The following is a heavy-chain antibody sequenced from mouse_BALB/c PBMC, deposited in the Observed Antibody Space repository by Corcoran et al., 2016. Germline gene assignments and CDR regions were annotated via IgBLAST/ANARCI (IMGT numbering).Heavy chain of an antibody. CDR2: ILPGSGST. CDR1: GYTFSSYW. V-gene: IGHV1-9*01. J-gene: IGHJ4*01. CDR3: AKSLRNYAMDY. D-gene: IGHD1-2*01. Sequence: QVQLQQSGAELMKPGASVKISCKATGYTFSSYWIEWVKQRPGHGLEWIGEILPGSGSTNYNEKFKGKATFTADTSSNTAYMQLSSLTSEDSAVYYCAKSLRNYAMDYWGQGTSVTVSS.